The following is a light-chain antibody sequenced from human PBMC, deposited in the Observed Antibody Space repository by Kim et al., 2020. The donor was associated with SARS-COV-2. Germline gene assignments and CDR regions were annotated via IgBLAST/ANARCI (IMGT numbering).Light chain of an antibody. CDR3: QQQNSSQT. J-gene: IGKJ1*01. CDR1: QSVLYSPNNKNY. CDR2: WAS. Sequence: RANINCTSSQSVLYSPNNKNYLAWYQHTPGHPPKLLIYWASTREFGVSDRISGRGSETDFSLTIRRLQAEDVAVYYRQQQNSSQTFGQGTKVDIK. V-gene: IGKV4-1*01.